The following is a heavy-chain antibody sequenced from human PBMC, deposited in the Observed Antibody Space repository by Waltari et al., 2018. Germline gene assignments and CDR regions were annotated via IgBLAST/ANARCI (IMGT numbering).Heavy chain of an antibody. CDR1: GGSISSYY. V-gene: IGHV4-59*01. D-gene: IGHD2-2*01. CDR2: IYYSGST. Sequence: QVQLQESGPGLVKPSETLSLTCTVSGGSISSYYWSWIRQPPGKGLEWIGYIYYSGSTNYNPSLKSRVTISVDTSKNQFSLKLSPVTAADTAVYYCARGDCSSTSCSFDIWGQGTMVTVSS. J-gene: IGHJ3*02. CDR3: ARGDCSSTSCSFDI.